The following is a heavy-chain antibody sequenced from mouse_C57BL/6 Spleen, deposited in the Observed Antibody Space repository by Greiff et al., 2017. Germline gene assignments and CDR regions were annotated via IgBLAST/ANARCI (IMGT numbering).Heavy chain of an antibody. CDR1: GFSLTSYG. J-gene: IGHJ3*01. CDR2: IWGVGST. CDR3: ARANWDVGGWFAY. Sequence: VQVVESGPGLVAPSQSLSITCTVSGFSLTSYGVDWVRQSPGKGLEWLGVIWGVGSTNYNSALKSRLSISKDNSKSQVFLKMNSLQTDDTAMYYCARANWDVGGWFAYWGQGTLVTVSA. V-gene: IGHV2-6*01. D-gene: IGHD4-1*01.